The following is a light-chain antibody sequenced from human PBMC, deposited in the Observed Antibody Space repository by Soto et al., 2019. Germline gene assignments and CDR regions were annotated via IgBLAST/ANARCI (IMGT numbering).Light chain of an antibody. CDR1: QSVTSY. Sequence: EIVLTQSPATLSLSPGERATLSCRASQSVTSYLAWYQQKPGQAPRLLIYDASNRATVIPARFSGSGSGTDFTLTISSLEPEDFAIYYCHQRNNWPLTFGGGTKVEI. J-gene: IGKJ4*01. CDR3: HQRNNWPLT. V-gene: IGKV3-11*01. CDR2: DAS.